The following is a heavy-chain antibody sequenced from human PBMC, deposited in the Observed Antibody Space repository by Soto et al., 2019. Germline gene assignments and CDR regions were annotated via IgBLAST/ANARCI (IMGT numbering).Heavy chain of an antibody. V-gene: IGHV1-8*01. CDR1: GYTFTSYD. CDR3: ARGRGGFYYDRRDYYGMDV. D-gene: IGHD3-22*01. CDR2: MNPNSGNT. Sequence: QVQLVQSGAEVKKPGASVKVSCKASGYTFTSYDINWVRQATGQGLEWMGWMNPNSGNTGYAQKFQGRVTMTRNTSISTAYMELSRLRSEDTAVYYCARGRGGFYYDRRDYYGMDVWGQGTTVTVSS. J-gene: IGHJ6*02.